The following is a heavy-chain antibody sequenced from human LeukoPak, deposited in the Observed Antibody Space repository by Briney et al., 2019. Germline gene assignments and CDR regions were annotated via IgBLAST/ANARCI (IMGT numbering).Heavy chain of an antibody. Sequence: SGTLSLTCSVSGDSISSNEWWSWVRQPPGKGLEWIGEVFHSGSTNYNPSLKSRVTISIDKFKNQFSLEVTSVTAADTAIYYCARDLAVAGTNYFDFWGQGVLVTVSS. CDR1: GDSISSNEW. J-gene: IGHJ4*02. CDR2: VFHSGST. D-gene: IGHD6-19*01. V-gene: IGHV4-4*02. CDR3: ARDLAVAGTNYFDF.